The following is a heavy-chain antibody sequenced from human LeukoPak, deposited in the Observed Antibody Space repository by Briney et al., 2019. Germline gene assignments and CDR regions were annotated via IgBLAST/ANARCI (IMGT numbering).Heavy chain of an antibody. Sequence: SETLSLTCTVSGGSISSSSYYWGWIGQPPGKGLEWIGSIYYSGSTYYNPSLKSRVTISVDTSKNQFSLKLSSVTAADTAVYYCARARIVVVPAAISSFDYWGQGTLVTVYS. V-gene: IGHV4-39*07. CDR3: ARARIVVVPAAISSFDY. J-gene: IGHJ4*02. CDR1: GGSISSSSYY. D-gene: IGHD2-2*01. CDR2: IYYSGST.